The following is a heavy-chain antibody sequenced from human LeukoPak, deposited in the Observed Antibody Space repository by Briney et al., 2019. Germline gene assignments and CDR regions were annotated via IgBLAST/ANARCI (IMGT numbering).Heavy chain of an antibody. Sequence: GGSLRLSCAASGFTFSSYWMHWVRQAPGKGLEWVSSISSSSSYIYYADSVKGRFTISRDNAKNSLYLQMNSLRAEDTAVYYCARDIVGATKNYFDYWGQGTLVTASS. V-gene: IGHV3-21*01. CDR1: GFTFSSYW. CDR2: ISSSSSYI. D-gene: IGHD1-26*01. J-gene: IGHJ4*02. CDR3: ARDIVGATKNYFDY.